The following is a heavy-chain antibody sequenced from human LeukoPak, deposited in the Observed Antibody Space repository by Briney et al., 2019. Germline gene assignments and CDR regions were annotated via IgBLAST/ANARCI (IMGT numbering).Heavy chain of an antibody. D-gene: IGHD1-26*01. V-gene: IGHV3-11*04. J-gene: IGHJ4*02. CDR1: GLIFSDYY. CDR2: ISNKGSSSTT. CDR3: AREQYSGSYYSPY. Sequence: GGSLRLSCVASGLIFSDYYMGWVRQAPGKGLEWVSYISNKGSSSTTYYADSVKGRFTISRDDAQNSLYLQMNSLRAEDTAVYYCAREQYSGSYYSPYWGQGTLVTVSS.